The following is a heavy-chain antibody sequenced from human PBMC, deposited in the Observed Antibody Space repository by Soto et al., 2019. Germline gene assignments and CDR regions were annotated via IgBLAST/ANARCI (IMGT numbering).Heavy chain of an antibody. CDR1: GGSISSGGYS. D-gene: IGHD1-1*01. Sequence: TLSLTGAVSGGSISSGGYSWSWIRQPPGKGLEWIGYIYHSGSTYYNPSLKSRVTISVDRSKNQFSLKLSSVTAADTAVYYCARGWREFDYWGQGTLVTVSS. CDR2: IYHSGST. CDR3: ARGWREFDY. J-gene: IGHJ4*02. V-gene: IGHV4-30-2*01.